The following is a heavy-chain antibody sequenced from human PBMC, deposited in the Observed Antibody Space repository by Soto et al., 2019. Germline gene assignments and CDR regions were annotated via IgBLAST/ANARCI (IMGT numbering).Heavy chain of an antibody. Sequence: EVQLLASGGALVQPGGSLRISCAAAGFTFSNYAMSWVRQSPGNGLEWVSTFTRAGGTHYADSVKDRFTISRDNSNNMLFLQMNSLRAEDTALYYCAREFAPGSPNYDYWGLGTLVTVSS. CDR1: GFTFSNYA. J-gene: IGHJ4*02. D-gene: IGHD2-21*01. V-gene: IGHV3-23*01. CDR2: FTRAGGT. CDR3: AREFAPGSPNYDY.